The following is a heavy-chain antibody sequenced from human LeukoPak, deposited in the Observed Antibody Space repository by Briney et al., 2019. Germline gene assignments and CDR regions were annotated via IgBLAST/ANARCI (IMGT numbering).Heavy chain of an antibody. J-gene: IGHJ4*02. CDR1: GFTFSSYA. D-gene: IGHD2-2*01. CDR2: ISGSGGRT. V-gene: IGHV3-23*01. Sequence: QAGGSLRLSWAASGFTFSSYARSWAPQAPGKGLEGVSAISGSGGRTYYADSVKGRFTISRDNSKNTLYLQMNSLRAEDTAVYYCATFRYQLLFGGQGTLVTVSS. CDR3: ATFRYQLLF.